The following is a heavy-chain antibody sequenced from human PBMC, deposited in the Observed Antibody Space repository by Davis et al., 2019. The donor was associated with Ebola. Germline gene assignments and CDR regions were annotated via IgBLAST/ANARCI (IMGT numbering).Heavy chain of an antibody. CDR3: AKECLLWFGELLYTPAGMDV. CDR1: GFTFSSYA. CDR2: ISGSGGST. Sequence: GESLKISCAASGFTFSSYAMSWVRQAPGKGLEWVSAISGSGGSTYYADSVKGRFTISRDNAKNSLYLQMNSLRAEDTAVYYCAKECLLWFGELLYTPAGMDVWGQGTTVTVSS. D-gene: IGHD3-10*01. V-gene: IGHV3-23*01. J-gene: IGHJ6*02.